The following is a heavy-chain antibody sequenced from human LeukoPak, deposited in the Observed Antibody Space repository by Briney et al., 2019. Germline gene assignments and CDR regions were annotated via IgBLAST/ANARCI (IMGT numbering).Heavy chain of an antibody. J-gene: IGHJ4*02. Sequence: SSETLSLTRAVYGGSFSGYYWSWIRQPPGKGLEWIGEINHSGSTNYNPSLKSRVTISVDTSKNQFSLKLSSVTAADTAVYYCARGAPTRYDSSGYPRRYFDYWGQGTLVTVSS. CDR3: ARGAPTRYDSSGYPRRYFDY. V-gene: IGHV4-34*01. CDR2: INHSGST. D-gene: IGHD3-22*01. CDR1: GGSFSGYY.